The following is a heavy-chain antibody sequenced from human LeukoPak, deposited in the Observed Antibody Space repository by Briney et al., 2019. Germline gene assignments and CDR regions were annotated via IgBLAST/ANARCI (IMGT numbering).Heavy chain of an antibody. CDR1: GFTFSDYY. D-gene: IGHD3-10*01. Sequence: GGSLRLSCAASGFTFSDYYIRWIRQAPGKGLEWVSYISSSGSSMNYADSVKGRFTISRDNGKNSLYLQMNSLRAEDTAVYYCARAHFYYGLDYWGQGTLVTVSS. J-gene: IGHJ4*02. V-gene: IGHV3-11*04. CDR3: ARAHFYYGLDY. CDR2: ISSSGSSM.